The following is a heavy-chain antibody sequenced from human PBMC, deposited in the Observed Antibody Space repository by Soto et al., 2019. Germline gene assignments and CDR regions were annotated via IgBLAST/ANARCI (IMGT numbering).Heavy chain of an antibody. J-gene: IGHJ5*02. Sequence: SETLSLTCAVYGGSFSGYYWSWIRQPPGKGLEWIGEINHSGSTNYNPSLKSRVTISVDTSKNQFSLKLSSVTAADTFVYYCARSLYSSSYRVFDPWGQGTLVTVSS. CDR2: INHSGST. D-gene: IGHD6-6*01. CDR1: GGSFSGYY. CDR3: ARSLYSSSYRVFDP. V-gene: IGHV4-34*01.